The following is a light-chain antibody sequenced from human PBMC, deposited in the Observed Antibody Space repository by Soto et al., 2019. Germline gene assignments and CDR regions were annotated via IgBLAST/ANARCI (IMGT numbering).Light chain of an antibody. V-gene: IGKV3D-20*02. CDR2: GAS. CDR1: QSVSISY. J-gene: IGKJ5*01. CDR3: QQRSNWPPIT. Sequence: EIVMTHSPASLSVSPGEGATLSCRGSQSVSISYLAWYQQKPGQPPRLLIYGASSRAAGIPARFSGSGSGTDFTLTISSLEPEDFAVYYCQQRSNWPPITFGQGTRLENK.